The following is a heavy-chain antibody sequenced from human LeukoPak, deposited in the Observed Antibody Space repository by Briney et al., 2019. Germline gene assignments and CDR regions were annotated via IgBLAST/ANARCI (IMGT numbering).Heavy chain of an antibody. CDR3: ASTKLKAQDYGGNSGGDY. V-gene: IGHV4-61*01. CDR1: GGSVSSGSYY. Sequence: SETLSLTCTVSGGSVSSGSYYWGWIRLPPGKGLEWIWYIYYRGSTNYNPSLKRRVTISVDTSKNQFSLKLSSVTAADTAVYYFASTKLKAQDYGGNSGGDYWGQGTLVTVSS. J-gene: IGHJ4*02. CDR2: IYYRGST. D-gene: IGHD4-23*01.